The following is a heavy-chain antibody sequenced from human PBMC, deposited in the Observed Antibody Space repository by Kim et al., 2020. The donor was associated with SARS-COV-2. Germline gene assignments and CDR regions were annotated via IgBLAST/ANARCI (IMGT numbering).Heavy chain of an antibody. V-gene: IGHV3-23*03. Sequence: GGSLRLSCAASGFTFSSYAMHWVRQAPGKGLEWVSVISSGGSSKYYADSVKGRFTISRDNSKNTLYLQMNSLRAEDTAVYYCAKRSDFDWLLGGVSYCDYWGQGPRLPVFS. D-gene: IGHD3-9*01. CDR2: ISSGGSSK. CDR3: AKRSDFDWLLGGVSYCDY. CDR1: GFTFSSYA. J-gene: IGHJ4*02.